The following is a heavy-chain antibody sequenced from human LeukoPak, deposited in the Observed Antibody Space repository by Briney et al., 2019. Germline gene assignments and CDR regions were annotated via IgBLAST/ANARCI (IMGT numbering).Heavy chain of an antibody. CDR2: ISSSSSTI. Sequence: GGSLRLSCAASGFTFSSHSMNWVRQAPGKGLEWVSYISSSSSTIYYADSVKGRFTISRDNAKNSLYLQMNSLRAEDTAVYYCAGSIVVVPAVINWGQGTLVTVSS. V-gene: IGHV3-48*01. D-gene: IGHD2-2*01. J-gene: IGHJ4*02. CDR1: GFTFSSHS. CDR3: AGSIVVVPAVIN.